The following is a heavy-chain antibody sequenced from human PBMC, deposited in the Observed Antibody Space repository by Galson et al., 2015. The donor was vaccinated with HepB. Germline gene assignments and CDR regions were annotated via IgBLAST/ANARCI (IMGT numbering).Heavy chain of an antibody. CDR2: IKQDGSEK. Sequence: SLRLSCAVSGFTFSNYWMNWVRQAPGKGLEWVANIKQDGSEKYYVDSVKGRFTISRDNAKNSLYLQMNSLRVEDTAVYYCVRGDYYDIKNYYSGHYHWFDPWGQGTLVTVSS. D-gene: IGHD3-22*01. J-gene: IGHJ5*02. V-gene: IGHV3-7*03. CDR1: GFTFSNYW. CDR3: VRGDYYDIKNYYSGHYHWFDP.